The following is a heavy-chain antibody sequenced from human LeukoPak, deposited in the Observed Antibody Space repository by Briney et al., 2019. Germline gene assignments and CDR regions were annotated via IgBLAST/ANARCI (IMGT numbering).Heavy chain of an antibody. CDR2: IYHSGST. V-gene: IGHV4-30-2*01. CDR3: ARGTTAMVSPFDY. D-gene: IGHD5-18*01. CDR1: GGSISSGGYY. J-gene: IGHJ4*02. Sequence: SETLSLTCTVSGGSISSGGYYWSWIRQPPGKGLEWIGYIYHSGSTYYNPSLKSRVTISVDRSKNQFSLKLSSVTAADTAVYYCARGTTAMVSPFDYWGQGTLVTVSS.